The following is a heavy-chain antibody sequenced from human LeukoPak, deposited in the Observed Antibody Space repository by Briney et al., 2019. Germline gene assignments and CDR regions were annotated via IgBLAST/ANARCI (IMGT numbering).Heavy chain of an antibody. J-gene: IGHJ4*02. CDR2: IGTTSGAI. D-gene: IGHD1-26*01. Sequence: GGSLRLSCAASGFTFNAFGMNWVRQAPGKGLEWVSYIGTTSGAIYYADSMRGRFTISRDNSKNTLYLQMNSLRAEDTAVYYCAKKGATTGDFDYWGQGTLVTVSS. V-gene: IGHV3-48*01. CDR1: GFTFNAFG. CDR3: AKKGATTGDFDY.